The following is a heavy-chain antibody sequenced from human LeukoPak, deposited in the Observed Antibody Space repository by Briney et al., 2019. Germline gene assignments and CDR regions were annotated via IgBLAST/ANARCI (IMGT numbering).Heavy chain of an antibody. V-gene: IGHV3-23*01. D-gene: IGHD6-19*01. J-gene: IGHJ4*02. CDR1: GFTFSSYA. CDR2: ISGSGGST. CDR3: AKGGWGRVPDLDY. Sequence: GGSLGLCCAASGFTFSSYAMSWVRQATGKGLEWVSAISGSGGSTYYADSVKGRFTISRDNSKNTLYLPMNSLRAEDTAVYYCAKGGWGRVPDLDYWGQGTLVTVSS.